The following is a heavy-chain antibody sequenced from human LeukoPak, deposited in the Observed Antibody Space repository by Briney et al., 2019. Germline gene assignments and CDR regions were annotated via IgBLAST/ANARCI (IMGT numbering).Heavy chain of an antibody. CDR1: GYSISSGYY. D-gene: IGHD3-22*01. CDR2: IHHSGST. V-gene: IGHV4-38-2*02. J-gene: IGHJ6*03. Sequence: SETLSLTCSVSGYSISSGYYWGWFRQPPGKELEWIGSIHHSGSTDYKPSLKSRVTISVDTSKNQFSLKLSSVTAADTAMYYCTRGSIAYYYMDVWGKGTTVTISS. CDR3: TRGSIAYYYMDV.